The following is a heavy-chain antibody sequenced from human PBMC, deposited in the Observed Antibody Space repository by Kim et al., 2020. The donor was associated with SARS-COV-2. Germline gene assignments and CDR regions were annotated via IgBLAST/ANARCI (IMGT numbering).Heavy chain of an antibody. Sequence: GASLKISCKVSGYIFTNFFFGWVRQMPGKGLEWIGIIDPANSETTYSPSFQGQVTISVDKSISTAYLQWSSLKASDTAIYYCARQWDQFYDYWGQGTLVTVSS. D-gene: IGHD1-26*01. CDR1: GYIFTNFF. V-gene: IGHV5-51*01. CDR3: ARQWDQFYDY. CDR2: IDPANSET. J-gene: IGHJ4*02.